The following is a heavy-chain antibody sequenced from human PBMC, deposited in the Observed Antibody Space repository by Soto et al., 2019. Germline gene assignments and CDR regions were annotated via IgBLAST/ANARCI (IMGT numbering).Heavy chain of an antibody. D-gene: IGHD7-27*01. CDR1: GFTFSSYD. Sequence: EVQLVESGGGLVQPGGSLRLSCAAAGFTFSSYDMHWVHQATGKGLEWVSAIGTAGDTYYPGSVKGRFTISREDAKNSWYLQMNSLRAGDTAVYYCARGELGIVRSYWYFDLWGRGTLVTVSS. CDR3: ARGELGIVRSYWYFDL. J-gene: IGHJ2*01. V-gene: IGHV3-13*04. CDR2: IGTAGDT.